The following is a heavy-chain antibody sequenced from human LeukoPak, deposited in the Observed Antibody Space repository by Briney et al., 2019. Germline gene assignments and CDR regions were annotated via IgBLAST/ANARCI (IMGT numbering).Heavy chain of an antibody. CDR1: GFTFSNAW. Sequence: GGSLRLSCAASGFTFSNAWMSWVRQAPGKGLEWVGRIKSKTDGGTTDYAAPVKGRFTISRDDSKNMLYLQMNSLKSEDTAVYYCTRSESGTYKGGFDFWGQGTLVTVSS. CDR2: IKSKTDGGTT. V-gene: IGHV3-15*01. D-gene: IGHD1-26*01. J-gene: IGHJ4*02. CDR3: TRSESGTYKGGFDF.